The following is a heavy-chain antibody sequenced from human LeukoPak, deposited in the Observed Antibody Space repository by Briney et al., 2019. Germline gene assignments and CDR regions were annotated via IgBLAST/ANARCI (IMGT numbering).Heavy chain of an antibody. V-gene: IGHV4-34*01. J-gene: IGHJ4*02. D-gene: IGHD3-3*01. CDR2: INHSGST. CDR1: GGSFSGYY. Sequence: PSETLSLTCAVYGGSFSGYYWSWIRQPPGKGLEWIGEINHSGSTNYNPSLKSRVTISVDTSKNQFSLKLSSVTAADTAVYYCVRGRLSNYDFWSGYHFDYWGQGTLVTVSS. CDR3: VRGRLSNYDFWSGYHFDY.